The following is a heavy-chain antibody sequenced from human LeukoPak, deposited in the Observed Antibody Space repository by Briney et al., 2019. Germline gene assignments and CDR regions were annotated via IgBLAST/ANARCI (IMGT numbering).Heavy chain of an antibody. Sequence: GGSLRLSCAASGFTFSSYAMHWVRQAPGKGLEWVAVISYDGSNKYYADSVKGRFTISRDNSKNTLYLQMNSLRAEDTAVYYCAREGRHDAFDIWGQGTMVTVSS. CDR1: GFTFSSYA. CDR3: AREGRHDAFDI. CDR2: ISYDGSNK. V-gene: IGHV3-30-3*01. D-gene: IGHD3-10*01. J-gene: IGHJ3*02.